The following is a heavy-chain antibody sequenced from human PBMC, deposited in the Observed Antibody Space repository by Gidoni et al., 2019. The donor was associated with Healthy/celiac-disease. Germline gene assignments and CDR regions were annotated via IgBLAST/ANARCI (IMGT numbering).Heavy chain of an antibody. J-gene: IGHJ4*02. CDR1: GFTFSSYS. CDR3: ARDILDQWIFDY. V-gene: IGHV3-21*01. CDR2: ISSSSSYI. D-gene: IGHD2-8*01. Sequence: EVQLVESGGGLVKPGGSLRLSCAASGFTFSSYSMNWVRQAPGKGLEWVSSISSSSSYIYYADSVKGRFTISRDNAKNSLYLQMNSLRAEDTAVYYCARDILDQWIFDYWGQGTLVTVSS.